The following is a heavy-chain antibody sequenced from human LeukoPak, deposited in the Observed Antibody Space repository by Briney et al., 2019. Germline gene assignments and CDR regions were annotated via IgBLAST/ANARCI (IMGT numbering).Heavy chain of an antibody. D-gene: IGHD3-3*01. Sequence: PGGSLRLSCVASGFTFSSYAMSWVRQAPGRGLEWVSAISGSGASTYYSDSVKGRFTISRDNFKNTLYLQMNSLRAEDTAVHYCAKDITLFGVATFDYWGQGTLVTVSS. CDR1: GFTFSSYA. J-gene: IGHJ4*02. CDR3: AKDITLFGVATFDY. V-gene: IGHV3-23*01. CDR2: ISGSGAST.